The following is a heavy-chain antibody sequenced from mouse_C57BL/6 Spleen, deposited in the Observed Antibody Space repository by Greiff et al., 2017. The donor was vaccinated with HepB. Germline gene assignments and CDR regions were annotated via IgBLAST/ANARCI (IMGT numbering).Heavy chain of an antibody. V-gene: IGHV1-69*01. CDR1: GYTFTSYW. J-gene: IGHJ2*01. Sequence: QVQLHQPGAELVMPGASVKLSCKASGYTFTSYWMHWVKQRPGQGLEWIGEIDPSDSYTNYNQKFKGKSTLTVDKSSSTAYMQLSSLTSEDSAVYYCARWSNYYFDYWGQGTTLTVSS. CDR3: ARWSNYYFDY. D-gene: IGHD2-5*01. CDR2: IDPSDSYT.